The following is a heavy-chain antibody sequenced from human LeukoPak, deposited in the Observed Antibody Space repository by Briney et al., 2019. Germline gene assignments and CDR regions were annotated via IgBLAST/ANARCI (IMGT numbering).Heavy chain of an antibody. CDR1: GGSISSSSYY. V-gene: IGHV4-39*01. Sequence: PPETLSLTCTVSGGSISSSSYYWGWIRQPPGKGLEWIGSIYYSGSTYYNPSLKSRVTISVDTSKNQFSLKLSSVTAADTAVYYCARRYSYSSLPDYWGQGTLVTVSS. J-gene: IGHJ4*02. CDR2: IYYSGST. CDR3: ARRYSYSSLPDY. D-gene: IGHD6-19*01.